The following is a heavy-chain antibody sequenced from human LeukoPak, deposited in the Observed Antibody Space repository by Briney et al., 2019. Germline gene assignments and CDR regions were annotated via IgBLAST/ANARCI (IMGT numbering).Heavy chain of an antibody. CDR2: TFTSGST. J-gene: IGHJ4*02. Sequence: SETLSLTCTVSGGSISSGSYFWSWTRQPAGKGLEWIGRTFTSGSTNYHPSLRSRVTISVDTSKNQFSLNLSSVTAADTAVYYCARGDYDIFDYWGQGTLVTVSS. D-gene: IGHD3-16*01. V-gene: IGHV4-61*02. CDR3: ARGDYDIFDY. CDR1: GGSISSGSYF.